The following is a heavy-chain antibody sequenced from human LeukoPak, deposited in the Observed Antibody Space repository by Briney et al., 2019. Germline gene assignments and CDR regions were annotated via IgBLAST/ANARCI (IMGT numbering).Heavy chain of an antibody. CDR1: GFTFSSYE. Sequence: HPGGSLRLSCAASGFTFSSYEMNWVRQAPGKGLECISYISSSGSTIYYAGSVKGRFTISRDNAKNSLYLQLNSLRAEDTALYYCARTDHWGQGTLVTVSS. CDR3: ARTDH. J-gene: IGHJ4*02. V-gene: IGHV3-48*03. CDR2: ISSSGSTI.